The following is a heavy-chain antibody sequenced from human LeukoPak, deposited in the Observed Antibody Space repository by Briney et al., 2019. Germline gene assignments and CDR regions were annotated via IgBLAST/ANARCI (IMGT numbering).Heavy chain of an antibody. CDR3: ASLSQWLVLDY. D-gene: IGHD6-19*01. CDR1: GGSFSGYY. V-gene: IGHV4-34*01. Sequence: PSETLSLTCAVYGGSFSGYYWSWIRQPPGKGLEWIGEINHSGSTNYNPSLKSRVTISVDTSKNQFSLKLSSGTAADTAVYYCASLSQWLVLDYWGQGTLVTVSS. J-gene: IGHJ4*02. CDR2: INHSGST.